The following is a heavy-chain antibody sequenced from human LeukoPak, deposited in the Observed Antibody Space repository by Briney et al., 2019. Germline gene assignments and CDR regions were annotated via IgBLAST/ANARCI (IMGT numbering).Heavy chain of an antibody. D-gene: IGHD2-21*01. Sequence: GGSLRLSCAASDITFSTYAINWVRQAPGKGLEWVSSISASGDGSYYALSVKGRFTISRDNPKNTLFLQMISLRAEQPAVYFCARSPDVVETWFDLWGQGTLVTVSS. CDR3: ARSPDVVETWFDL. J-gene: IGHJ5*02. CDR2: ISASGDGS. CDR1: DITFSTYA. V-gene: IGHV3-23*01.